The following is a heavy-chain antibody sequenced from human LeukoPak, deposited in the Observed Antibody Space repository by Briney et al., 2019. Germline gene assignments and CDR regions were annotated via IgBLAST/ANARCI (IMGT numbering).Heavy chain of an antibody. V-gene: IGHV1-2*02. CDR3: ARSKMVGQQLGDWFDP. J-gene: IGHJ5*02. CDR2: INPNSGDT. D-gene: IGHD6-13*01. Sequence: HAASVKVSCKASQYTLTGYYMHWMRQAPGQGLEWMGWINPNSGDTNYAQKFQGRVTLTRDTSISTAYMELSSLTSDDTAMYYCARSKMVGQQLGDWFDPWGQGTLVTVSS. CDR1: QYTLTGYY.